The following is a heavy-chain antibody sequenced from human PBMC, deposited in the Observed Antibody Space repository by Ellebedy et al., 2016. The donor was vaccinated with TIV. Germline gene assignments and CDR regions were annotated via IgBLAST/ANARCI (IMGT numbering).Heavy chain of an antibody. Sequence: ASVTVSCXASGYTLTDLSMHWVRQAPGKGLEWMGGFDPEDGETIYAQKFQGRVTMTEDTSTDTAYMELSSLRSEDTAVYYCATIQLWLREDYWGQGTLVTVSS. CDR3: ATIQLWLREDY. V-gene: IGHV1-24*01. CDR1: GYTLTDLS. D-gene: IGHD5-18*01. J-gene: IGHJ4*02. CDR2: FDPEDGET.